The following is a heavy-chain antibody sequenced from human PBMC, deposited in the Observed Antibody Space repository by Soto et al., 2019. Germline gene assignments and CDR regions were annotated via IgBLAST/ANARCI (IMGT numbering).Heavy chain of an antibody. J-gene: IGHJ4*02. D-gene: IGHD6-19*01. V-gene: IGHV3-30-3*01. CDR3: VRDDSSGWYVFED. Sequence: GGSLRLSCASSGCTFSSYAMHCVRHAPGKGLEWVAVISYDGSNKYYADSVKGRFTISRDNSKNTMYLQMNSLRAEDTAVYYCVRDDSSGWYVFEDWGQGTLGTVSS. CDR1: GCTFSSYA. CDR2: ISYDGSNK.